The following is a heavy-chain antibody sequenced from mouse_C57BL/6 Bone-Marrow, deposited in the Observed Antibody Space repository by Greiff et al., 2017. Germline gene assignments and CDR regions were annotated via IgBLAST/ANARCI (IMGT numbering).Heavy chain of an antibody. Sequence: QVQLQQSGAELVKPGASVKLSCKASGYIFTEYTIHWVKQRSGQGLEWIGWFYPGSGSIKYNERFKDKATVTADKSANTVYMELSRLTSEDFAVYFCARHERYYDYEGYFDYWGQGTTLTVSS. CDR1: GYIFTEYT. J-gene: IGHJ2*01. V-gene: IGHV1-62-2*01. CDR3: ARHERYYDYEGYFDY. CDR2: FYPGSGSI. D-gene: IGHD2-4*01.